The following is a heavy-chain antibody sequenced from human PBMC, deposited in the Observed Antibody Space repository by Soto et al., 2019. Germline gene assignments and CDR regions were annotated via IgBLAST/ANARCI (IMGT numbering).Heavy chain of an antibody. V-gene: IGHV3-33*01. J-gene: IGHJ4*02. CDR2: LWYDGTNE. D-gene: IGHD2-2*01. CDR1: GFTFSTYV. CDR3: ATEGKYKYAHDY. Sequence: QVQLVESGGGVVQPGRSLRLSCAASGFTFSTYVMHWVRQAPGKGLEWVAVLWYDGTNENYAGSVKGRFTISRDNSKNTLYLQMNSLRVEDTAVDYCATEGKYKYAHDYWGQGTLVTVSS.